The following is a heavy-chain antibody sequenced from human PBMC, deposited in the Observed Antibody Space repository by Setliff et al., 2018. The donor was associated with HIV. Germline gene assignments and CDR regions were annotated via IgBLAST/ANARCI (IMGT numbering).Heavy chain of an antibody. D-gene: IGHD5-12*01. CDR3: ARDRDIVSTMENWFDP. J-gene: IGHJ5*02. CDR2: ISDVSTTI. CDR1: GFIFTKYS. V-gene: IGHV3-48*01. Sequence: GESLKISCAASGFIFTKYSMNWVRQAPGGGLEGISYISDVSTTIYYADSVRGRFTISRDNAKNSLFLQMNSLRVEDTAMYYCARDRDIVSTMENWFDPWGQGTLVTVSS.